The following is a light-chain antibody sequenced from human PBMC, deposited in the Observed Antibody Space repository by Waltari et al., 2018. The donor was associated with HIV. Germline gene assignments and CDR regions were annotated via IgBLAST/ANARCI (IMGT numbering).Light chain of an antibody. J-gene: IGKJ2*01. CDR1: QSLGSN. Sequence: EIMMTQSPATLSVSPGERATLSCRASQSLGSNLAWYQQKPGQAPRLLIYGASTRATGFPARFSGSGSGTQFSLTISSLQSEDFAIYYCQQYNKWPMYTFGQGTKLEMK. CDR2: GAS. CDR3: QQYNKWPMYT. V-gene: IGKV3-15*01.